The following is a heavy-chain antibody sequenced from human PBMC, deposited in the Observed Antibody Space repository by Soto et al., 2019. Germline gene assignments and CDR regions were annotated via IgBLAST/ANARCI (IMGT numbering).Heavy chain of an antibody. CDR1: GGSISSSNW. J-gene: IGHJ6*02. CDR3: ARVRDFWSGYYGYYYYCRMDV. Sequence: PSETLSLTCAVSGGSISSSNWWSWVRQPPGKGLEWIGEIYHSGSTNYNPSLKSRVTISVDTSKNQFSLKLSSVNAADTAVYYCARVRDFWSGYYGYYYYCRMDVWGQGNRVTVSS. CDR2: IYHSGST. D-gene: IGHD3-3*01. V-gene: IGHV4-4*02.